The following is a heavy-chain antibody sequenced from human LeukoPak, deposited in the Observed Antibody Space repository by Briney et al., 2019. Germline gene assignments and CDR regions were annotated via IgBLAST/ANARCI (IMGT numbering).Heavy chain of an antibody. J-gene: IGHJ6*03. CDR3: ARGSVDIVVVPTAHYYYYMDV. V-gene: IGHV4-34*01. D-gene: IGHD2-2*01. Sequence: PSETLSLTCAVSGGSISGYYSSWILQPPGKGLEWIGEINHSGSTNYNPSLKSRVTISVDTSKNQFSLKLSSVTAADTAVYYCARGSVDIVVVPTAHYYYYMDVWGKGTTVTVSS. CDR2: INHSGST. CDR1: GGSISGYY.